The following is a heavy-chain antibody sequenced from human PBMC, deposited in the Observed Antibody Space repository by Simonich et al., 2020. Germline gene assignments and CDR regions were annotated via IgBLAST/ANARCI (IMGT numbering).Heavy chain of an antibody. CDR3: ARASRGTWWYYYFDY. J-gene: IGHJ4*02. D-gene: IGHD2-15*01. CDR1: GYTFTSYG. Sequence: QVQLVQSGAEVKKPGASVKVSCKASGYTFTSYGISWVRQAPGQGLEWMGWFNAYKGNTNYAQKLQGRVTMTTDTSTSTAYMELRSLRSDDTAVYYCARASRGTWWYYYFDYWGQGTLVTVSS. CDR2: FNAYKGNT. V-gene: IGHV1-18*01.